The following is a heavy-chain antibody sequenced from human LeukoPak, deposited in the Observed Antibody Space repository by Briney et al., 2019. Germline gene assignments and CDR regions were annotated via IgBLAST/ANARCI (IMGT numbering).Heavy chain of an antibody. J-gene: IGHJ6*02. D-gene: IGHD6-19*01. CDR1: GFTFSDYY. CDR3: ARERIAVAGTSYYYYGMDV. CDR2: ISSSGSTI. Sequence: GGSLRLSCAAPGFTFSDYYMSWIRQAPGKGLEWVSYISSSGSTIYYADSVKGRFTISRDNAKNSLYLQMNSLRAEDTAVYYCARERIAVAGTSYYYYGMDVWGQGTTVTVSS. V-gene: IGHV3-11*01.